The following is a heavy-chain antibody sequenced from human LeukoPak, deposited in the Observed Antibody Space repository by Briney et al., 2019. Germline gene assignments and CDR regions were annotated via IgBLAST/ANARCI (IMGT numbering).Heavy chain of an antibody. V-gene: IGHV1-18*01. J-gene: IGHJ6*02. Sequence: ASVKVSCKASGYTFTSYGISWVRQAPGQGLEWMGWISAYNGNTNYAQKLQGRVTMTTDTSTSTAYMELRSLRSDDTAVYYCARDGDIVVVPAALGYYYGMDVWGQGTTVTVSS. CDR2: ISAYNGNT. CDR1: GYTFTSYG. CDR3: ARDGDIVVVPAALGYYYGMDV. D-gene: IGHD2-2*01.